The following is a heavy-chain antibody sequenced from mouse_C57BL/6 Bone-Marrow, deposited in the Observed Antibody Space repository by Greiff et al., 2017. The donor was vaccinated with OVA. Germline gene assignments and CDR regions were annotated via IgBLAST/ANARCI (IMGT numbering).Heavy chain of an antibody. CDR3: ARGGYGSSYWFAY. CDR1: GFTFSSYA. Sequence: EVQRVESGGGLVKPGGSLKLSCAASGFTFSSYAMSWVRQTPEKRLEWVATISAGGSYTYYQDNVQGRITISRDNAMNNLYLQMSHLKSEDTAMYYCARGGYGSSYWFAYWGKGTLVTVSA. J-gene: IGHJ3*01. V-gene: IGHV5-4*01. CDR2: ISAGGSYT. D-gene: IGHD1-1*01.